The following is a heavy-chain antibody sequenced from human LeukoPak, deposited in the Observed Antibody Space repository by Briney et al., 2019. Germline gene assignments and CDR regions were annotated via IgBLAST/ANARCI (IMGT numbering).Heavy chain of an antibody. Sequence: ASVKVSCKAPGYTFTGYYMPWVRQAPGQGLEWMGWINPNSGGTNYAQKFQGRVNMTRDTSISTAYMELSRLRSDDTAVYYCERLAMGGDCFDYWGQGTLVTVSS. CDR1: GYTFTGYY. CDR2: INPNSGGT. J-gene: IGHJ4*02. D-gene: IGHD2-21*01. CDR3: ERLAMGGDCFDY. V-gene: IGHV1-2*02.